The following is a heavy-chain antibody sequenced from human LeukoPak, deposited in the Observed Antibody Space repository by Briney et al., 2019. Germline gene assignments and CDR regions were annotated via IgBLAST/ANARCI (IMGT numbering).Heavy chain of an antibody. V-gene: IGHV1-18*04. Sequence: ASVEVSCKASGYTFTSYGISWVRQAPGQGPEWMGWISADNGITHYAQKVQGRLTMTTDTSTSTAYMELRSLRSDDTAVYYCARDYDLLLGSDGFDPWGQGTLVTVSA. J-gene: IGHJ5*02. CDR1: GYTFTSYG. CDR3: ARDYDLLLGSDGFDP. CDR2: ISADNGIT. D-gene: IGHD1-26*01.